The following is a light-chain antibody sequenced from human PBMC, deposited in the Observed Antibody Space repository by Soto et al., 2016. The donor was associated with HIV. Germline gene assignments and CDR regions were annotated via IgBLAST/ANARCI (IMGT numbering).Light chain of an antibody. J-gene: IGKJ3*01. CDR3: QQLNSYPRGFT. Sequence: DIQLTQSPSFLSASVGDRVTITCRASQGISTYLVWYQQKPGKAPKLLIYAASTLQSGVPSRFSGSGSGTEFTLTISSLQPEDFATYYCQQLNSYPRGFTFGPGTKVDIK. V-gene: IGKV1-9*01. CDR1: QGISTY. CDR2: AAS.